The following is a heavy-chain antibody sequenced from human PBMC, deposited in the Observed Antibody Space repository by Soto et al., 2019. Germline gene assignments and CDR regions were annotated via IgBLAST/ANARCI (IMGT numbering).Heavy chain of an antibody. J-gene: IGHJ3*02. Sequence: GGSRRLSCAASGFTFSSYAMSWVRQAPGMGLEWVSAISGSGGSTYYADSVKGRFTISRDNSKKTMYLQMNSLRDEDTAVYYCAKDRHYGSGSSSPWIWGQGTMVTVSS. CDR3: AKDRHYGSGSSSPWI. V-gene: IGHV3-23*01. CDR1: GFTFSSYA. D-gene: IGHD3-10*01. CDR2: ISGSGGST.